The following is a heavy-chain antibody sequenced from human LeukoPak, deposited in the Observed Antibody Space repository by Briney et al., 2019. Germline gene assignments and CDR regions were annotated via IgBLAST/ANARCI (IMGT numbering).Heavy chain of an antibody. CDR2: IYYSGNT. Sequence: SETLSLTCTVSGASISSSSYFWGWIRQPPGKGLEWIGSIYYSGNTYYNPSLKSRVTISVDTSNNQFFLKLSSVTAADTAVYYCARLKEGIDYWGQGTLVTVSS. CDR1: GASISSSSYF. CDR3: ARLKEGIDY. D-gene: IGHD3-10*01. V-gene: IGHV4-39*01. J-gene: IGHJ4*02.